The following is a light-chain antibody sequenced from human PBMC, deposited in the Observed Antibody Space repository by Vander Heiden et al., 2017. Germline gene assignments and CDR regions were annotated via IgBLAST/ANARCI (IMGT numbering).Light chain of an antibody. CDR2: AAS. J-gene: IGKJ2*01. CDR3: QHSYSAPYT. V-gene: IGKV1-39*01. CDR1: QSSTSY. Sequence: DIQMTQSPSSLSASVGERVTITCRASQSSTSYLNWYQQKPGEAPKLLIYAASTLESGVPSRFSGSGSVTDFTLTISSLQPEDFATYYCQHSYSAPYTFGQGTKLEIK.